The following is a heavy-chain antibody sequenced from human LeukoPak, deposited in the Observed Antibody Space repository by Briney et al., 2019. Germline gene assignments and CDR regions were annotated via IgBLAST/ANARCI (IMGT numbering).Heavy chain of an antibody. D-gene: IGHD2-15*01. J-gene: IGHJ4*02. CDR1: GYTFTSYA. CDR3: ARARYCSGGSCYSFDY. Sequence: ASVKVSCKASGYTFTSYAMHWVRQAPGQRLEWMGWINAGNGNTKYSQKFQGRVTITRDTSASTAYMELSSLRSEDTAVYYCARARYCSGGSCYSFDYWGQGTLVTVSS. CDR2: INAGNGNT. V-gene: IGHV1-3*01.